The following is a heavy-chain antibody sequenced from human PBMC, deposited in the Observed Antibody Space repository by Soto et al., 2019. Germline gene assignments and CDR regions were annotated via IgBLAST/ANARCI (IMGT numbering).Heavy chain of an antibody. CDR2: IIPLFGKA. CDR1: GGSFSTLC. Sequence: SVKVSCKASGGSFSTLCINWVLQAPGQGLEWMGGIIPLFGKARYAETSQGRVTITADTSTGTAYMEVSSLRSDDTAVFYCATAHNSGWYFFDYWGPGTLVTVSS. J-gene: IGHJ4*02. D-gene: IGHD6-19*01. V-gene: IGHV1-69*06. CDR3: ATAHNSGWYFFDY.